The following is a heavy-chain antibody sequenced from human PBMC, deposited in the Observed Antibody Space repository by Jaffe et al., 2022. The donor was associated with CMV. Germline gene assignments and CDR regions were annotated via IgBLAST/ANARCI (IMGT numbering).Heavy chain of an antibody. CDR3: ARVMDGITMVRGVIIIGYGMDV. J-gene: IGHJ6*02. CDR1: GYTFTSYY. D-gene: IGHD3-10*01. Sequence: QVQLVQSGAEVKKPGASVKVSCKASGYTFTSYYMHWVRQAPGQGLEWMGIINPSGGSTSYAQKFQGRVTMTRDTSTSTVYMELSSLRSEDTAVYYCARVMDGITMVRGVIIIGYGMDVWGQGTTVTVSS. V-gene: IGHV1-46*01. CDR2: INPSGGST.